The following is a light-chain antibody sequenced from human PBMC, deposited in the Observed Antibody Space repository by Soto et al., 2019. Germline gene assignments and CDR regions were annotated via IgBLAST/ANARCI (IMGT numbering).Light chain of an antibody. CDR1: QSVSSSY. CDR2: GAS. J-gene: IGKJ1*01. Sequence: EIVLTRSPGTLSLSPGERATLSCRASQSVSSSYLAWYQQKPGQAPRLLIYGASSRATGIPDRFSGSGSGTDFTLTISRLEPEDFAVYYCQQYGSSLLTFGQGTKVEIK. V-gene: IGKV3-20*01. CDR3: QQYGSSLLT.